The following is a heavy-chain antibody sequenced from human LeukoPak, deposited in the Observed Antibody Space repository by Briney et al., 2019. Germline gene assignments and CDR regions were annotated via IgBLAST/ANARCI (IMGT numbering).Heavy chain of an antibody. Sequence: PGGSLRLSCAASGFTVSSNYMSWVRQAPGKGLEWVAVISYDGSNKYYADSVKGRFTISRDNSKNTLYLQMNSLRAEDTAVYYCAKDKGYYGMDVWGQGTTVTVSS. J-gene: IGHJ6*02. CDR2: ISYDGSNK. CDR1: GFTVSSNY. CDR3: AKDKGYYGMDV. V-gene: IGHV3-30*18.